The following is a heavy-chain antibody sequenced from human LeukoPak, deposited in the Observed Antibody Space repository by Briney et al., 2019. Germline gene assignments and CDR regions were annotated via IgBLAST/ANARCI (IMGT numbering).Heavy chain of an antibody. CDR1: GFTFSSYS. Sequence: SGGSLRLSCPASGFTFSSYSMNWVRQAPGKGLEWVSAISGSGGSTYYADSVKGRFTISRDNSKNTLYLQMNSLRAEDTAVYYCAKAIAVAGTSKYYFDYWGQGTLVTVSS. CDR2: ISGSGGST. CDR3: AKAIAVAGTSKYYFDY. D-gene: IGHD6-19*01. V-gene: IGHV3-23*01. J-gene: IGHJ4*02.